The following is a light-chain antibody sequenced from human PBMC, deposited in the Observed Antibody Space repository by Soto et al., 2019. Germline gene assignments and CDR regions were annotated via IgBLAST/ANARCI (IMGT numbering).Light chain of an antibody. Sequence: DIVMTQSPDSLAVSLGERATINCKSSQSVLYSSNNKNYLAWYQQKPGQPPKLLIYWASTRESGVPDRISGSNSGPDFTLTISSLQTEDAAFYYCQQYYATQWTFGQGTKVEIK. CDR2: WAS. CDR1: QSVLYSSNNKNY. CDR3: QQYYATQWT. J-gene: IGKJ1*01. V-gene: IGKV4-1*01.